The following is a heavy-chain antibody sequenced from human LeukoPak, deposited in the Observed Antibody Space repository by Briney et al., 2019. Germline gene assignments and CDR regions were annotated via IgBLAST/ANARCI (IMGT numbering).Heavy chain of an antibody. D-gene: IGHD6-19*01. CDR3: ARAGSSGWYVFDY. CDR2: IYHSGST. CDR1: GGSISSGGYS. V-gene: IGHV4-30-2*01. Sequence: PSQTLSLTCAVSGGSISSGGYSWSWIRQPPGKGLEWIVYIYHSGSTYYNPSLKSRVTISVDRSKNQFSLKLSSVTAADTAVYYCARAGSSGWYVFDYWGQGTLVTVSS. J-gene: IGHJ4*02.